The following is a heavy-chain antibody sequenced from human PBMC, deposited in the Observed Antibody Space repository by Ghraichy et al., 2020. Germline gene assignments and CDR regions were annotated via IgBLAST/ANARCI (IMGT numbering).Heavy chain of an antibody. Sequence: GSLRLSCAASGFTFRSYWMHWVRQAPGKGLVWVSRIVSDGSSTSYADSVKGRFTISRDNAKNTLYLQMNSLRAEDTAVYYCARDYYYGMDARGQGTTVTVSS. CDR1: GFTFRSYW. CDR2: IVSDGSST. CDR3: ARDYYYGMDA. J-gene: IGHJ6*02. V-gene: IGHV3-74*01.